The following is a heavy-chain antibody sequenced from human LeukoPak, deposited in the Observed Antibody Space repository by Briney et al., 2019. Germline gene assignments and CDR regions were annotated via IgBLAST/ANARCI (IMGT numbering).Heavy chain of an antibody. CDR2: ISGSGGGA. D-gene: IGHD2-21*01. CDR3: AKGYIQLWWFDY. J-gene: IGHJ4*02. CDR1: GFTFSTYA. V-gene: IGHV3-23*01. Sequence: GGPLRLSCAASGFTFSTYAMSWVRQAPGKGLQWVSLISGSGGGAHYADSVKGRFTISRDNSKNTVYLQMTNLRAEDTAVYYCAKGYIQLWWFDYWGQGTLVTVSS.